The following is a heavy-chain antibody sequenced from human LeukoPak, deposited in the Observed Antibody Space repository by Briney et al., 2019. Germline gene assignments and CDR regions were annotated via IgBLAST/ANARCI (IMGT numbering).Heavy chain of an antibody. CDR2: ISSSSSYT. J-gene: IGHJ5*02. CDR1: GFTFSDYY. Sequence: GGSLRPSCAASGFTFSDYYMSWIRQAPGKGLEWVSYISSSSSYTNYADSVKGRFTISRDNAKNSLYLQMNSLRAEDTAVYYCARERTTTNWFDPWGQGTLVTVSS. V-gene: IGHV3-11*05. CDR3: ARERTTTNWFDP. D-gene: IGHD4-17*01.